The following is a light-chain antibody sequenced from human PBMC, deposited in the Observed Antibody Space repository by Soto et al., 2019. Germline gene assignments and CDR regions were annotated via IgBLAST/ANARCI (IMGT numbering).Light chain of an antibody. J-gene: IGKJ2*01. CDR3: QHTTDFT. CDR2: KAS. Sequence: DIQMTQSPSTLSASVGDRVTIICRASQSISSWLAWYQQKPGKAPKLLIYKASSLERGVPPRFSGSTSGAESTLTITGLQPDDLGTYYCQHTTDFTFGQGTKVDIK. V-gene: IGKV1-5*03. CDR1: QSISSW.